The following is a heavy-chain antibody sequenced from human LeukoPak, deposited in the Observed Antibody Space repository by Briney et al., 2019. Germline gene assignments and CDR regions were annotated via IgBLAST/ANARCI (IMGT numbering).Heavy chain of an antibody. CDR1: GGTFSSYA. CDR2: IIPIFGIA. CDR3: ARADSSVETDY. V-gene: IGHV1-69*04. Sequence: SVKVSCKASGGTFSSYAISWVRQAPGQGLEWMGRIIPIFGIANYAQKFQGRVTITADKSTSTAYMELSSLRSEDTAVYYCARADSSVETDYWGQGTLVTVSS. D-gene: IGHD3-22*01. J-gene: IGHJ4*02.